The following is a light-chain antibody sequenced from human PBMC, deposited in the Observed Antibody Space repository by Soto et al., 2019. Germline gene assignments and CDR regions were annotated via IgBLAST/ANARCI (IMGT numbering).Light chain of an antibody. J-gene: IGKJ2*01. V-gene: IGKV3-20*01. CDR1: QSVSSSY. CDR2: GAS. Sequence: EIVSTQSPGTLSLSPEERDTHSCRASQSVSSSYLAWYQQKPGQAPRVLIHGASSRATGIPDRFSGSGSGTDFTLTISRLEPEDFAVYFCQQYGNPPPNAFGQGTKVDIK. CDR3: QQYGNPPPNA.